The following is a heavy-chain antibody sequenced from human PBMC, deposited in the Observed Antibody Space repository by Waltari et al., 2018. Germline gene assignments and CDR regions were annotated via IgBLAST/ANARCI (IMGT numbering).Heavy chain of an antibody. V-gene: IGHV3-23*01. CDR1: GFTFSSYA. D-gene: IGHD1-26*01. CDR3: AKDKTESGATCFDY. CDR2: MSGSGGST. J-gene: IGHJ4*02. Sequence: EVQLLESGGGVVQPGGSLRLSCAASGFTFSSYAMRWVRQAPGKGLEWVSAMSGSGGSTYYADSVKGRFTISRDNSKNTLYLQMNSLRAEDTAVYYCAKDKTESGATCFDYWGQGTLVTVSS.